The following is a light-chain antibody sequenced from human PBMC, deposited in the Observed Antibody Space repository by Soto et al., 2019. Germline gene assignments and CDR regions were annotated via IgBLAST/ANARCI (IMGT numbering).Light chain of an antibody. CDR3: QQNNRSPHIT. CDR1: QSVSSY. V-gene: IGKV3-11*01. CDR2: AAS. J-gene: IGKJ5*01. Sequence: IVLTQSPATLSLPPVERATLSCRASQSVSSYLAWYQQKPGQAPRLLIYAASSRDTGIPARFSGSGSGTDFTLTIRSLQPEDFAVYFCQQNNRSPHITFGQGTRLEIK.